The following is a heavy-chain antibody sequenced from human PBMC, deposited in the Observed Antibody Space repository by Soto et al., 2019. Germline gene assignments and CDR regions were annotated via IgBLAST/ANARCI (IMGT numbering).Heavy chain of an antibody. CDR2: ISSDGDIT. J-gene: IGHJ5*02. V-gene: IGHV3-64D*06. CDR3: VKVSTFYDILTGYYSTNFFDP. Sequence: GGSLRLTCSASGFTFSEYSMHWVRQAPGKGLQYVSTISSDGDITYYADSVKGRFTISRDNSKNTLYLQMNSLRPEDTAVYYCVKVSTFYDILTGYYSTNFFDPWGQGTLVTVSS. CDR1: GFTFSEYS. D-gene: IGHD3-9*01.